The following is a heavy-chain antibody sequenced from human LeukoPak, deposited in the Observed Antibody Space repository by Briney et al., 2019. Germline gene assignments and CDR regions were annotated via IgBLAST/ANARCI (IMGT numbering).Heavy chain of an antibody. V-gene: IGHV3-48*01. J-gene: IGHJ4*02. CDR1: GFTFSSYS. CDR3: AREGLRLGELSSSWY. Sequence: PGGSLRLSCAASGFTFSSYSMNRVRQAPGKGLEWVSYISSSSSTIYYADSVKGRFTISKDNAKNSLYLQMNSLRAEDTAVYYCAREGLRLGELSSSWYWGQGTLVTVSS. D-gene: IGHD3-16*02. CDR2: ISSSSSTI.